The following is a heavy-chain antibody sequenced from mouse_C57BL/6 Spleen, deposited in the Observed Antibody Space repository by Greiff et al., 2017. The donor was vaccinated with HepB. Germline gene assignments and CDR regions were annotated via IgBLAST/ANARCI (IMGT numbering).Heavy chain of an antibody. V-gene: IGHV10-1*01. CDR3: VRQATTVVAMDY. Sequence: VQLKESGGGLVQPKGSLKLSCAASGFSFNTYAMNWVRQAPGKGLEWVARIRSKSNNYATYYADSVKDRFTISRDDSESMLYLQMNNLKTEDTAMYYCVRQATTVVAMDYWGQGTSVTVSS. CDR2: IRSKSNNYAT. J-gene: IGHJ4*01. D-gene: IGHD1-1*01. CDR1: GFSFNTYA.